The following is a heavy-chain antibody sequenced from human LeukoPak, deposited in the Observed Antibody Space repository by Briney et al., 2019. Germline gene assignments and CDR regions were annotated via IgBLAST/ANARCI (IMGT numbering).Heavy chain of an antibody. J-gene: IGHJ5*02. D-gene: IGHD5-12*01. Sequence: ASVKVSCKASGYTFTGYYMHWVRQAPGQGLEWMGWINPNSGGTNYAQKFQGRVTMTRGTSISTAYMELSRLRSDDTAVYYCARGHSGYDNWFDPWGQGTLVTVSS. V-gene: IGHV1-2*02. CDR2: INPNSGGT. CDR3: ARGHSGYDNWFDP. CDR1: GYTFTGYY.